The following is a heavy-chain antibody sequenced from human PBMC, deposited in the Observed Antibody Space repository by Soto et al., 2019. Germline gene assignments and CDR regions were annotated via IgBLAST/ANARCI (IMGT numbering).Heavy chain of an antibody. CDR3: ARDPQVRGYCSSTSCYKGGAFDI. Sequence: KASETLSLTCTVSGGSISSGGYYWSWIRQHPGKGLEWIGYIYYSGSTYYNPSLKSRVTISVDTSKNQFSLKLSSVTAADTAVYYCARDPQVRGYCSSTSCYKGGAFDIWGQGTMVTVSS. CDR1: GGSISSGGYY. V-gene: IGHV4-31*03. J-gene: IGHJ3*02. D-gene: IGHD2-2*02. CDR2: IYYSGST.